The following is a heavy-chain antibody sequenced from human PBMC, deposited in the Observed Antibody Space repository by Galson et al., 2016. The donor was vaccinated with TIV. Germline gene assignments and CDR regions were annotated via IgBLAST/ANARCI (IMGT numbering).Heavy chain of an antibody. D-gene: IGHD1/OR15-1a*01. CDR2: ISRRGFNT. Sequence: SLRLSCAASGFIFNNFAMSWVRQAPGKGLQWVSAISRRGFNTYYADSAKGRFTISRDNSRNTLYLQMKSVRADDTAVYYCAKEAGTDYYYGMDVWGQGTTVTVSS. CDR1: GFIFNNFA. J-gene: IGHJ6*02. V-gene: IGHV3-23*01. CDR3: AKEAGTDYYYGMDV.